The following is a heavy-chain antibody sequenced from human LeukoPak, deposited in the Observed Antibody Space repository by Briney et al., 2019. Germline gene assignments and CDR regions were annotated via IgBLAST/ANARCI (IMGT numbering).Heavy chain of an antibody. J-gene: IGHJ4*02. CDR3: ARYGILDQTFDY. CDR1: GGTFSSYA. D-gene: IGHD5-18*01. Sequence: ASVKVSCKASGGTFSSYAISWVRQAPGQGLEWMGRIIPILGIANYAQKFQGRVTITADKSTSTAYMELSSLRSEDTAVYYCARYGILDQTFDYWGQGTLVTVSS. CDR2: IIPILGIA. V-gene: IGHV1-69*04.